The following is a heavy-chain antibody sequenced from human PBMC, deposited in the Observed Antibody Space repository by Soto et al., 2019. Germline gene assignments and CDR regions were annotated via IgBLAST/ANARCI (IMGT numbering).Heavy chain of an antibody. CDR3: AKGDSLCPCDY. Sequence: QVQLVESGGGVVQPGRSLRLSCAASGFTFSSYGMHWVRQAPGKGLEWVAVISYDGSNKYYADSVKGRFTISRDNSKNTLYLQMNSLRAEDTAVYYCAKGDSLCPCDYWGQGTLVSVSS. D-gene: IGHD2-2*01. J-gene: IGHJ4*02. V-gene: IGHV3-30*18. CDR1: GFTFSSYG. CDR2: ISYDGSNK.